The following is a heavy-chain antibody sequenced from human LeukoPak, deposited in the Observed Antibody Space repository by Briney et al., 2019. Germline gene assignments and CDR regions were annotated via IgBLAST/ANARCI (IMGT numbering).Heavy chain of an antibody. V-gene: IGHV4-39*07. CDR2: IYYSGST. Sequence: PSETLSLTCTVSGGSISSSSYYWGWIRQPPGKGLEWIGSIYYSGSTNYNPSLKSRVTISVDTSKNQFSLKLSSVTAADTAVYYCARGRKYSSSWYEVFVEPYYYYMDVWGKGTTVTVSS. CDR1: GGSISSSSYY. J-gene: IGHJ6*03. CDR3: ARGRKYSSSWYEVFVEPYYYYMDV. D-gene: IGHD6-13*01.